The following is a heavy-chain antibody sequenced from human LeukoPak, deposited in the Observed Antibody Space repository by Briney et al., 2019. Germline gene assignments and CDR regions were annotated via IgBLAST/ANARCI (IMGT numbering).Heavy chain of an antibody. Sequence: GGSLRLSCAASGFTVSTNYMTWVRQAPGKGLEWLSIIYSSGSTYYADSVKGRFTISRDNSKNTLYLQMNSLRAEDTAVYYCAKDRSMIKSYFDYWGQGTLVTVSS. J-gene: IGHJ4*02. V-gene: IGHV3-66*01. CDR1: GFTVSTNY. CDR2: IYSSGST. CDR3: AKDRSMIKSYFDY. D-gene: IGHD3-16*01.